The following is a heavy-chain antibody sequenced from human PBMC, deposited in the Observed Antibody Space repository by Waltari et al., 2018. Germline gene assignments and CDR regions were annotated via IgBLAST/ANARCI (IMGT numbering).Heavy chain of an antibody. Sequence: WGGIRRSQGKGLKGIASIDYPGTTYYNPTLESRVTISGDTSKNQFSLRLSSVTAADTAVYYCARHWKRNGYRFDPWGQGTLVTVSS. J-gene: IGHJ5*02. V-gene: IGHV4-39*01. D-gene: IGHD5-12*01. CDR3: ARHWKRNGYRFDP. CDR2: IDYPGTT.